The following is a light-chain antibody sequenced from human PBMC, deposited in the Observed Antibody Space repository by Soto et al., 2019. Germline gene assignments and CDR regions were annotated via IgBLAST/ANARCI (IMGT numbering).Light chain of an antibody. Sequence: QSVLTQPPSVSGAPGQRVTISCTGSSSNIGAGNDVHWYQQLLGTAPKLLIYGNSNRPSGVPDRFSGSKSGTSASLAITGLQAEDEADYYCQSYDSSLSMYVFGTGTKVTVL. CDR2: GNS. CDR3: QSYDSSLSMYV. V-gene: IGLV1-40*01. CDR1: SSNIGAGND. J-gene: IGLJ1*01.